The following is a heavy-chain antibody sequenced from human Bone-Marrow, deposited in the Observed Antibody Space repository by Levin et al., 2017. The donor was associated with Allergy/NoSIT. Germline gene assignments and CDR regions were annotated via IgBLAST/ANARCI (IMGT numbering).Heavy chain of an antibody. CDR1: GFSLRRSGVG. Sequence: SGPTLVKPTQTLTLTCTFSGFSLRRSGVGVGWIRQPPGKALEWLALIYWDDDKRYSPSLKSRLTITKDTSKNQVVLTMTNMDPVDTATYYCAHRPSEARNIVVVPTDMRKELYNWFDPWGQGTLVTVSS. D-gene: IGHD2-2*01. CDR3: AHRPSEARNIVVVPTDMRKELYNWFDP. CDR2: IYWDDDK. J-gene: IGHJ5*02. V-gene: IGHV2-5*02.